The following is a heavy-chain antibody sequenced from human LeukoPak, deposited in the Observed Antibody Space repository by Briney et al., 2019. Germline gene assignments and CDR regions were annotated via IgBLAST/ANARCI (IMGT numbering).Heavy chain of an antibody. J-gene: IGHJ4*02. Sequence: GGSLRLSCAASGFTFDEYGMSWVRQAPGKGLEWVSSINWDGGSPAYADSVQGRFTISRDNAKNSLHLQMKSLRAEDTALYYCARDSFSGSSLDYWGQGTLVTVSS. CDR1: GFTFDEYG. V-gene: IGHV3-20*04. CDR2: INWDGGSP. D-gene: IGHD1-26*01. CDR3: ARDSFSGSSLDY.